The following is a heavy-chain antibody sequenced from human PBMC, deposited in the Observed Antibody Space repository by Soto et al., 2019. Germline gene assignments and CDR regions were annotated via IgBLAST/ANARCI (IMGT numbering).Heavy chain of an antibody. D-gene: IGHD5-12*01. CDR1: GGSISSGDYY. J-gene: IGHJ5*02. CDR2: IYYSGST. CDR3: ARAGGGYDSNWFDP. Sequence: KPSETLSLTCTVSGGSISSGDYYWSWIRQPPGKGLEWIGYIYYSGSTYYNPSLKSRVTISVDTSKNQFSLKLSSVTAADTAVYYCARAGGGYDSNWFDPWGQGTLVTVSS. V-gene: IGHV4-30-4*02.